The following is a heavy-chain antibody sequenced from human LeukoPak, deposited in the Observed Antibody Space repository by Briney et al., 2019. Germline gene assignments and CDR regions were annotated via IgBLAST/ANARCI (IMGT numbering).Heavy chain of an antibody. Sequence: SETLSLTCTVSNGPITSTKWWSWVHQPPGKGLEWIGEISHTGSTNYNPSFNSRVTMSVDKSKNQFSLNLKSVTAADTALYYCASSSLVVVVTYGFDIWGRGTAVTVSS. D-gene: IGHD2-21*01. V-gene: IGHV4-4*02. J-gene: IGHJ3*02. CDR1: NGPITSTKW. CDR3: ASSSLVVVVTYGFDI. CDR2: ISHTGST.